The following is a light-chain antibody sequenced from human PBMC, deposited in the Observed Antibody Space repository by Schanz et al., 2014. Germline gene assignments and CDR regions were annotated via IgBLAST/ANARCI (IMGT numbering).Light chain of an antibody. CDR3: QQYNNWPRT. CDR1: QSVSSF. V-gene: IGKV3-15*01. CDR2: GAS. Sequence: EIVLTQSPATLSLSPGERATLSCRASQSVSSFLAWYQQKPGQAPRLLIYGASTRATGIPARFSGSVSGTEFTLTISSLQSEDFAVYYCQQYNNWPRTFGQGTKVEIK. J-gene: IGKJ1*01.